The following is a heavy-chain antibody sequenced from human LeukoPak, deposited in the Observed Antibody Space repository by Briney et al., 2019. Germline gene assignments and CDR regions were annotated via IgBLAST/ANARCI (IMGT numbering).Heavy chain of an antibody. J-gene: IGHJ4*02. V-gene: IGHV1-2*06. CDR2: INPNSGGT. CDR1: GYTFTGYY. D-gene: IGHD6-19*01. Sequence: VASVKVSCKASGYTFTGYYMHWVRQAPGQGLEWMGRINPNSGGTNYAQKFQGRVTMTRETSISTAYMELSRLRSDDTAVYYCARDWQWPEGDYWGQGTLVTVSS. CDR3: ARDWQWPEGDY.